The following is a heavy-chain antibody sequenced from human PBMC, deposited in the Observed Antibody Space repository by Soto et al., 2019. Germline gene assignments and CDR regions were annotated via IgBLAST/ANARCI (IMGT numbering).Heavy chain of an antibody. CDR3: ARGLGAVATRGANWFDP. Sequence: SQTLSLTCAISGDSVSSNSAAWNWIRQSPSRGLEWLGRTYYRSKWYNDYAVSVKSRITINPATSKNQFSLQLNSVTPEDTAVYYCARGLGAVATRGANWFDPWGQGTLVTVSS. CDR2: TYYRSKWYN. J-gene: IGHJ5*02. V-gene: IGHV6-1*01. CDR1: GDSVSSNSAA. D-gene: IGHD6-19*01.